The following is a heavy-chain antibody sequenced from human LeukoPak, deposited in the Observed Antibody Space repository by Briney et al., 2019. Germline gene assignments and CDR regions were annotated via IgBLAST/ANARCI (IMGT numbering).Heavy chain of an antibody. CDR3: ARDGDYDYVWGSYRYINPTFDY. D-gene: IGHD3-16*02. Sequence: GGSLRLSCAASGFAFSSYAMSWIRQAPGKGLEWVSPISDSGASTYYADSVKGRFTISRDNSKNTLYLQMNSLRVEDTAVYYCARDGDYDYVWGSYRYINPTFDYWGQGTLVTVSS. J-gene: IGHJ4*02. CDR2: ISDSGAST. V-gene: IGHV3-23*01. CDR1: GFAFSSYA.